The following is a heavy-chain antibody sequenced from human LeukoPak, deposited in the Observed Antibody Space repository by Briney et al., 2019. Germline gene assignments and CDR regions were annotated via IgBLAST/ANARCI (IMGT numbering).Heavy chain of an antibody. V-gene: IGHV3-21*01. Sequence: GGSLRLSCAASGFTFSSYSMTWVRQASGKGLEWVSSISSSSSYIYYADSVKGRFTISRDNAKNTLYLQMNSLRAEDTAVYYCARDLLSGWGSWGQGTLVTVSS. CDR1: GFTFSSYS. D-gene: IGHD6-19*01. J-gene: IGHJ4*02. CDR2: ISSSSSYI. CDR3: ARDLLSGWGS.